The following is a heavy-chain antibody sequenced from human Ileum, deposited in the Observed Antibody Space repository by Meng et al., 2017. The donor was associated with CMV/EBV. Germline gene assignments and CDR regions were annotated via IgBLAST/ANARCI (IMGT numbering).Heavy chain of an antibody. Sequence: SCKASGNTFGIYDINWARQATGQGLEWMGWMHIHNDNRGYAQKFQGRVTMTRDTSTSTAFMELISLTSDDTAMYYCTKMSGQWLVDSWGQGTLVTVSS. J-gene: IGHJ4*02. CDR3: TKMSGQWLVDS. CDR1: GNTFGIYD. CDR2: MHIHNDNR. D-gene: IGHD6-19*01. V-gene: IGHV1-8*01.